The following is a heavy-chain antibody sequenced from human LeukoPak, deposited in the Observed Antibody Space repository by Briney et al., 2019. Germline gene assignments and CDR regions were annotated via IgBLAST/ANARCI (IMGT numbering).Heavy chain of an antibody. J-gene: IGHJ4*02. CDR1: GGTFSSYA. CDR3: AREVPVAGHYFDY. V-gene: IGHV1-69*13. D-gene: IGHD6-19*01. CDR2: IIPIFGTA. Sequence: GASVKVSCKASGGTFSSYAISWVRQAPGQGLEWMGGIIPIFGTANYAQKFQGRVTITADESTSTAYMELSSLRSEDTAVYYCAREVPVAGHYFDYWGQGTLVTVSS.